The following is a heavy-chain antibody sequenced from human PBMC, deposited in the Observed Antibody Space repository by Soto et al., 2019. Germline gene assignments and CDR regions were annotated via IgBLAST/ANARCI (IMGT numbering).Heavy chain of an antibody. CDR3: ARDSKNWNYVGGYYYYYMDV. V-gene: IGHV1-3*01. J-gene: IGHJ6*03. Sequence: VASVKVSCKASGYTFTSYAMHWVRQAPGQRLEWMGWINAGNGNTKYSQKFQGRVTITRDTSASTAYMELSSLRSEDTAVYYCARDSKNWNYVGGYYYYYMDVWGKGTTVTVSS. CDR1: GYTFTSYA. D-gene: IGHD1-7*01. CDR2: INAGNGNT.